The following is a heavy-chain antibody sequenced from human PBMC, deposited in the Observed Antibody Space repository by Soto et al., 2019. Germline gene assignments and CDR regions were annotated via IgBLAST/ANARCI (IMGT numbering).Heavy chain of an antibody. V-gene: IGHV3-23*01. CDR2: ISSTADGT. Sequence: GGSLRLSCAASGFTFSNYAMGWVRQAPGKGLEWVSTISSTADGTDYADSVKGRFTISRDNSKNTLYLQMNSLRAEDTAVYYCAKGPRGEQQLVRLLNWFVPWGQGTMVTGSS. CDR1: GFTFSNYA. CDR3: AKGPRGEQQLVRLLNWFVP. J-gene: IGHJ5*02. D-gene: IGHD6-13*01.